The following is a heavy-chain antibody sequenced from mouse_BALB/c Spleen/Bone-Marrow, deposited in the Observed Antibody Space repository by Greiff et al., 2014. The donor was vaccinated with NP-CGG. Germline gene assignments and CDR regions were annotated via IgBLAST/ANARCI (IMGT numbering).Heavy chain of an antibody. CDR2: INPYNGGS. V-gene: IGHV1-26*01. J-gene: IGHJ3*01. CDR1: GYSFAGYT. Sequence: VQLQQSGPELVKPGASMKISFKASGYSFAGYTMNWVKQSHGKNLEWIGLINPYNGGSSYNQKFKGKATLTVDKSSSTAYMELLSLTSEDSAVYYCAREGYGSSYGFAYWGQGTLVTVSA. D-gene: IGHD1-1*01. CDR3: AREGYGSSYGFAY.